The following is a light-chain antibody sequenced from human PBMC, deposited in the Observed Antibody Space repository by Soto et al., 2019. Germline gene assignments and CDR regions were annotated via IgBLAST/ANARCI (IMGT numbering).Light chain of an antibody. V-gene: IGKV3-20*01. CDR2: GAS. CDR3: QQYGSSPFT. Sequence: EIVLTQSPGTLSLSPGDRATLSCRASQSVSSNNFAWYQQKPGQAPRLLIYGASSRATGIPDRFSGSGSGTDFTLSINRLETEDLAVFYCQQYGSSPFTFGPGTKVDIK. J-gene: IGKJ3*01. CDR1: QSVSSNN.